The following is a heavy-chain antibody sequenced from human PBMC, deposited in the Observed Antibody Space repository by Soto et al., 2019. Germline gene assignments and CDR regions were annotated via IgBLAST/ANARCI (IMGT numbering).Heavy chain of an antibody. V-gene: IGHV3-30*03. Sequence: QVQLVESGGCVVQPGRSLRLTCAASGFTFSSNGMHWVGQAPGKGLEWVALVAYDGSKTYYGESVRGRFTISRDNSENTTYLQMNSLRAEDTAVYYCARWVGGSMYDNSGKYDSWGQGTLVTVSS. D-gene: IGHD3-22*01. J-gene: IGHJ5*01. CDR1: GFTFSSNG. CDR3: ARWVGGSMYDNSGKYDS. CDR2: VAYDGSKT.